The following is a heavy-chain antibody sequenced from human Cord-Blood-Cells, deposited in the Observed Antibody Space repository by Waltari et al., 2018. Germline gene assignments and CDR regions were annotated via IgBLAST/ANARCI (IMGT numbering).Heavy chain of an antibody. D-gene: IGHD1-26*01. Sequence: QVQLVESGGGVVPPGRSLRLSSAASGFTFSSYGMHWVPQATGKGLGWVAVISYDGSNKYNADSGKGRFTISKDNSKNTLYLQMNSLRAEETAVYYCAKEGSGDAFDIWGQGTMVTVSS. CDR2: ISYDGSNK. CDR3: AKEGSGDAFDI. CDR1: GFTFSSYG. V-gene: IGHV3-30*18. J-gene: IGHJ3*02.